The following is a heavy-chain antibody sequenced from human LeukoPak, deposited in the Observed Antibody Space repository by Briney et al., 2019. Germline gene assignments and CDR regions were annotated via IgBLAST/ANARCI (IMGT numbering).Heavy chain of an antibody. CDR3: ARALNPLPGTYYFDY. Sequence: SETLSLTCTVSGGSISSYYWSWIRQPPGKGLEWIGDIYDSGSTNYNLSLKSRVTISVDTSKNQFSLKLTSVTAADTAVYYCARALNPLPGTYYFDYWGQGTLVTVSS. CDR2: IYDSGST. D-gene: IGHD2-15*01. V-gene: IGHV4-59*12. J-gene: IGHJ4*02. CDR1: GGSISSYY.